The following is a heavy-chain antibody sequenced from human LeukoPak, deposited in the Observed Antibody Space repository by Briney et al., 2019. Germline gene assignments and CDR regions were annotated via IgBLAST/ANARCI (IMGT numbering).Heavy chain of an antibody. Sequence: GGSLRLSCAASGFTFSSYEMNRVRQAPGKGLEWVSYISSSGSTVYYADSVKGRFTISRDNAKNSLYLQMNSLRAEDTAVYYCAELGITMIGGVWGKGTTVTISS. J-gene: IGHJ6*04. V-gene: IGHV3-48*03. CDR2: ISSSGSTV. D-gene: IGHD3-10*02. CDR3: AELGITMIGGV. CDR1: GFTFSSYE.